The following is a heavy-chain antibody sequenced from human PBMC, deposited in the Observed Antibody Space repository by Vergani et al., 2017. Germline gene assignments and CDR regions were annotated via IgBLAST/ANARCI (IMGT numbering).Heavy chain of an antibody. Sequence: EVQLVESGGGLFRPGGSLRLSCAAFGFTSSSYAMTCVRLGPGKGLQWVSAISGSGGNTFYTDSVKGRFAISIDNSKETLYLQMNSLRVEDTAIYYCANARDPNCKGGNCYSYYCGLDLWGQGTPVTVSS. CDR3: ANARDPNCKGGNCYSYYCGLDL. V-gene: IGHV3-23*04. D-gene: IGHD2-21*01. CDR2: ISGSGGNT. CDR1: GFTSSSYA. J-gene: IGHJ6*02.